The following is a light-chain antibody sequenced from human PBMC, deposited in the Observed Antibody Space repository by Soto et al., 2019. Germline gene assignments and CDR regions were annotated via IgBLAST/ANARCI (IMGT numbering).Light chain of an antibody. CDR2: GAS. CDR1: QSVSSNY. V-gene: IGKV3-20*01. J-gene: IGKJ5*01. CDR3: QQYGSSPIT. Sequence: EIVLTQSPATLSLSPGERATLSCRASQSVSSNYLAWYQQKSGQAPRLLIYGASSRATGIPDRFSGSGSGTDFTLTISRLEPEDFAVYYCQQYGSSPITFGQGTRLEIK.